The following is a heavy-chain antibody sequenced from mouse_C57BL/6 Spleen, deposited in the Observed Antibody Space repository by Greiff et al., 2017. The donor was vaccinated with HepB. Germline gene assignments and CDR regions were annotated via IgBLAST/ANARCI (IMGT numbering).Heavy chain of an antibody. CDR2: ISGGGGNT. CDR1: GFTFSSYT. CDR3: ARKGDAMDY. Sequence: EVQVVESGGGLVKPGGSLKLSCAASGFTFSSYTMSWVRQTPEKRLEWVATISGGGGNTYYPESVKGRFTISRDNAKNTLYLQMSSLRSEDTALYYCARKGDAMDYWGQGTSVTVSS. V-gene: IGHV5-9*01. J-gene: IGHJ4*01.